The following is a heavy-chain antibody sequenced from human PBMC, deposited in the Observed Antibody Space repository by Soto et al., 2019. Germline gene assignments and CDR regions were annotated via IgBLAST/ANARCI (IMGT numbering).Heavy chain of an antibody. J-gene: IGHJ6*02. CDR3: ASWLKGADIGNYYYGMDV. V-gene: IGHV1-69*12. Sequence: QVQLVQSGAEVKKPGSSVKVSCKASGGAFSDYAFSWVRQAPGQGLEWLGGIMPIFRAPDYAQKFQGRVTITADEATRTAYREMRSLRSKDTAVYYCASWLKGADIGNYYYGMDVWGQGTTVTV. D-gene: IGHD2-15*01. CDR1: GGAFSDYA. CDR2: IMPIFRAP.